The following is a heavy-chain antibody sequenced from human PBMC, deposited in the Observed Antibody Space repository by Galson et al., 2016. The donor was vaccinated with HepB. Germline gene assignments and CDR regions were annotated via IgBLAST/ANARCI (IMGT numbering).Heavy chain of an antibody. CDR2: IEGDANHI. Sequence: SLRLSCAASGFNIRDYSMNWLRQAPGKGLEWVSHIEGDANHIHYRHSLKGRFAISRDSSKNTLFLQMNSLRAEDTAVYYCAKKRASDFDYPFDEFDMWGQGTMVSVFS. J-gene: IGHJ3*02. CDR3: AKKRASDFDYPFDEFDM. CDR1: GFNIRDYS. D-gene: IGHD5-12*01. V-gene: IGHV3-21*04.